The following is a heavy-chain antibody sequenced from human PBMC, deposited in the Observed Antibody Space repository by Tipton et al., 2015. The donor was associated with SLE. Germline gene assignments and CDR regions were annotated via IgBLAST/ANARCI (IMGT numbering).Heavy chain of an antibody. CDR1: GGSISSGGYY. V-gene: IGHV4-31*03. Sequence: TLSLTCTVSGGSISSGGYYWSWIRQHPGKGLEWIGYIYYSGSTYYNPSLKSRVTISVDTSKNQFSLKLSSVTAADTAVYYCARGLLDSSRSHYYGMDVWGQGTTVTVSS. CDR3: ARGLLDSSRSHYYGMDV. CDR2: IYYSGST. D-gene: IGHD6-13*01. J-gene: IGHJ6*02.